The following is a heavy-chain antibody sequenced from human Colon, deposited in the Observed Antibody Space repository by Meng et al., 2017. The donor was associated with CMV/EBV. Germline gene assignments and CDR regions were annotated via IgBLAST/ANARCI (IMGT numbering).Heavy chain of an antibody. V-gene: IGHV1-8*01. CDR2: MNPNSGHT. CDR3: VRGRVVGGG. J-gene: IGHJ4*02. D-gene: IGHD2-21*01. Sequence: ASVKVSCKTSGYSFSTYDIYWVRQASGQGLEWMGWMNPNSGHTAYAQKFQGRVTMTRDTSMTTAYLEVAGLRSDDTAVYYCVRGRVVGGGWGQGTLVTVSS. CDR1: GYSFSTYD.